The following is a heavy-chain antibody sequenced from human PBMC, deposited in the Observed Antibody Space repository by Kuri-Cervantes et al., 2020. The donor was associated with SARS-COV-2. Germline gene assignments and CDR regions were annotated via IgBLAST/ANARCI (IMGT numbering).Heavy chain of an antibody. V-gene: IGHV3-23*01. D-gene: IGHD3-22*01. CDR2: ISGSGCST. CDR3: AKEGYYYDSTGSAWFDP. Sequence: GGSLRLSCAASGFTFSSYDMSWVRQAPGKGLEWVSAISGSGCSTYYADSVKGRFTISRDNSKNTLYLQMNSLRAEDTAIYYCAKEGYYYDSTGSAWFDPWGQGTQVTVSS. CDR1: GFTFSSYD. J-gene: IGHJ5*02.